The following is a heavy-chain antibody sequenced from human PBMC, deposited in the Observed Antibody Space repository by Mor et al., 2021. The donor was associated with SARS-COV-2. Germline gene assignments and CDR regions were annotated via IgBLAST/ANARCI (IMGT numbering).Heavy chain of an antibody. Sequence: SSYYWGWIRQPPGKGMEWIGSIYYSGSTSYNPSLKSRVTISVDTSKNQFSLKLSSVTAADTAVYYCARIGYSYEVFFDPWGQ. D-gene: IGHD5-18*01. CDR3: ARIGYSYEVFFDP. CDR1: SSYY. J-gene: IGHJ5*02. CDR2: IYYSGST. V-gene: IGHV4-39*01.